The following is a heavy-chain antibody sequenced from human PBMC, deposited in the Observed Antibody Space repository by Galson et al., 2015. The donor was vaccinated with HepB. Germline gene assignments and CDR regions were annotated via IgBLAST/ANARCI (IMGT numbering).Heavy chain of an antibody. CDR2: IYSGGST. Sequence: SLRLSCAASGFTVSSNYMSWVRQAPGKGLEWVSVIYSGGSTYYADSVKGRFTISRDSSKNTLYLQMNSLRAEDTAVYYCARRVYSSRWSDWFDPWGQGTLVTVSS. CDR3: ARRVYSSRWSDWFDP. CDR1: GFTVSSNY. V-gene: IGHV3-66*02. J-gene: IGHJ5*02. D-gene: IGHD6-13*01.